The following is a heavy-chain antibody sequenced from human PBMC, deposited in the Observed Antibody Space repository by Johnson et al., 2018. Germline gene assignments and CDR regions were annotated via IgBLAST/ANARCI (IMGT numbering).Heavy chain of an antibody. V-gene: IGHV3-73*01. J-gene: IGHJ6*03. Sequence: EVQLLESGGGVVQPGRSLKLSCAASGFTFSGSAMHWVRQASGKGLEWVGRIRSKANSYATAYAASVKGRFTISRDDSKNTAYLQMNSLRAEDTAVYYCARDLAYCSGGSCYSYYYYYYMDVWGKGTTVTVSS. CDR1: GFTFSGSA. D-gene: IGHD2-15*01. CDR2: IRSKANSYAT. CDR3: ARDLAYCSGGSCYSYYYYYYMDV.